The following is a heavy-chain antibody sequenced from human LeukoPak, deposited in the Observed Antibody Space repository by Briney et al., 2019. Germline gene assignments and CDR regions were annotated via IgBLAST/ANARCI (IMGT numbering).Heavy chain of an antibody. Sequence: SETLSLTCTVSGRFISIFYWSWVRHPPGKGLEWLGYTSYSGSTDYNHSPKSRVTISVDTSKNQFSLKLSSVTAADAAVYYCARVGYSEYYLRDWGQGTLVTVSS. D-gene: IGHD2/OR15-2a*01. CDR1: GRFISIFY. V-gene: IGHV4-59*08. J-gene: IGHJ4*02. CDR2: TSYSGST. CDR3: ARVGYSEYYLRD.